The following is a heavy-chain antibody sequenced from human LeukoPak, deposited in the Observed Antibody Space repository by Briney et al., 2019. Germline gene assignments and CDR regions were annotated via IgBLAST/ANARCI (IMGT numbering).Heavy chain of an antibody. CDR1: GFTFSSYG. CDR2: ISYDGSNK. CDR3: AKGAKRLGYCSGGTCYSNYDYYYMDV. J-gene: IGHJ6*03. D-gene: IGHD2-15*01. V-gene: IGHV3-30*18. Sequence: PGGSLRLSCAASGFTFSSYGMHWVRQAPGKGLEWVAVISYDGSNKYYADSVKGRFTISRDNSKNTLYLQMNSLRAEDTAVYYCAKGAKRLGYCSGGTCYSNYDYYYMDVWGKGTTVTISS.